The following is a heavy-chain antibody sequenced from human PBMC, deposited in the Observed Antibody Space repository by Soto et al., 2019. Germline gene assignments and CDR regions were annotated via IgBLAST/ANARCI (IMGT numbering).Heavy chain of an antibody. CDR3: AKPNLFCSSTSCYDD. Sequence: LRLSCAASRFTFSSYAMSWVRQAPGKGLEWVSVIGGSGGNTHYADSVKGRFTISRDNSKNTVYLQMNSLRGEDTAIYYCAKPNLFCSSTSCYDDWGQGTLVTVSS. D-gene: IGHD2-2*01. CDR1: RFTFSSYA. V-gene: IGHV3-23*01. J-gene: IGHJ4*02. CDR2: IGGSGGNT.